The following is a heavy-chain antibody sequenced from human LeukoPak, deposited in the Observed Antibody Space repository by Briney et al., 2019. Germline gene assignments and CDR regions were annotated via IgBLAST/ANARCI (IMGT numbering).Heavy chain of an antibody. CDR3: ARDYYGSGSYIFDY. CDR1: GFTFSSYS. J-gene: IGHJ4*02. CDR2: ISSSSSYI. Sequence: PGWSLRLSCAASGFTFSSYSMNWVRQAPGKGLEWVSSISSSSSYIYYADSVKGRFTISRDNAKNSLYQQMNSLRAEDTAVYYCARDYYGSGSYIFDYWGQGTLVTVSS. D-gene: IGHD3-10*01. V-gene: IGHV3-21*01.